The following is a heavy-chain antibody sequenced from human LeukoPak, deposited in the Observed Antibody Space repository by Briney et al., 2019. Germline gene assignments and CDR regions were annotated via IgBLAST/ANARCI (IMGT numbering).Heavy chain of an antibody. V-gene: IGHV4-34*01. J-gene: IGHJ4*02. CDR3: TRQSGTVTPIDY. D-gene: IGHD4-17*01. Sequence: TSETLSLTCGVSSGSLSGYSWGWIRQPPGKGLEWVGEISHSGITNYNASLKSRVTISLKKSESQFSLTLSSVTAVDTAVYYCTRQSGTVTPIDYWSQGTLVTVSS. CDR2: ISHSGIT. CDR1: SGSLSGYS.